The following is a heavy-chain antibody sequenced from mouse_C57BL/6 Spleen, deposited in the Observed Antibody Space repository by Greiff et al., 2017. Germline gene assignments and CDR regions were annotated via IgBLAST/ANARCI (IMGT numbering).Heavy chain of an antibody. V-gene: IGHV1-69*01. CDR2: IDPSDSYT. CDR3: GEIKYFAY. CDR1: GYTFTSSW. Sequence: QVQLQQPGPELVMPGASVKLSCKAYGYTFTSSWMHWVKQRPGKGLEWIGEIDPSDSYTNYNQKFKGKSTLTVDKSSSTADVQLSSLTSNDSAVYYCGEIKYFAYWGQGTLVTVSA. D-gene: IGHD1-3*01. J-gene: IGHJ3*01.